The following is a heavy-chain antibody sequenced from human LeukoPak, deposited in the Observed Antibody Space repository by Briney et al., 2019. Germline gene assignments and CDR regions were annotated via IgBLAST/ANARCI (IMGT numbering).Heavy chain of an antibody. Sequence: GASVKVSCKASGGTFISYAISWVRQAPGQGLEWMGGIIPIFGTANYAQKFQGRVTITADESTSTAYMELSSLRSEDTAVYYCARDGPHHYYGSGSYDRNNWFDPWGQGTLVTVSS. CDR2: IIPIFGTA. V-gene: IGHV1-69*13. D-gene: IGHD3-10*01. CDR3: ARDGPHHYYGSGSYDRNNWFDP. J-gene: IGHJ5*02. CDR1: GGTFISYA.